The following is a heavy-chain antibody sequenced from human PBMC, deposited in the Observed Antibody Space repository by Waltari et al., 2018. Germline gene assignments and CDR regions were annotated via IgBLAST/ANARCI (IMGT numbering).Heavy chain of an antibody. D-gene: IGHD3-16*01. CDR1: GFTFSHHY. CDR2: VSPGGGGT. J-gene: IGHJ4*02. V-gene: IGHV1-46*03. CDR3: ATFVSGSFTFPDY. Sequence: QFQLVQSGAEVKKPGASVKVSCEASGFTFSHHYVHWVRQAPGQGLEWMARVSPGGGGTRYAEKFQGRVTLTGDTSTSTVYMDLSSLRSEDTAVYYCATFVSGSFTFPDYWGQGTLVTVSS.